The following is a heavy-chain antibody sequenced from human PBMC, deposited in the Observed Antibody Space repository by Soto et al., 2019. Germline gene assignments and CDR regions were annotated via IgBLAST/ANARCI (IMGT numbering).Heavy chain of an antibody. Sequence: GASVKVSCKASGYTFTSYYMHWVRQAPGQGLEWMGIINPSGGSTSYAQKFQGRVTMTRDTSTSTVYMELSSLRSEDTAVYYCARDFSSYGSSVHGGFDPWGQGTLVTVSS. J-gene: IGHJ5*02. CDR3: ARDFSSYGSSVHGGFDP. CDR2: INPSGGST. CDR1: GYTFTSYY. V-gene: IGHV1-46*01. D-gene: IGHD6-13*01.